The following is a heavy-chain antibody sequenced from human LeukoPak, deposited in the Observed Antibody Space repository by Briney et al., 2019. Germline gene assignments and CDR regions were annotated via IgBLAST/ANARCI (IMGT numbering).Heavy chain of an antibody. V-gene: IGHV4-34*01. J-gene: IGHJ4*02. CDR2: INHSGST. CDR3: ARGGLIDFDY. D-gene: IGHD3-22*01. Sequence: SETLSLTCAVYGGSFSDYYWSWIRQPPGKGLEWIGEINHSGSTNYNPSLKTRVTISVDTSKNQFSLKLKSVTAADTAVYYCARGGLIDFDYWGQGTLVTVSS. CDR1: GGSFSDYY.